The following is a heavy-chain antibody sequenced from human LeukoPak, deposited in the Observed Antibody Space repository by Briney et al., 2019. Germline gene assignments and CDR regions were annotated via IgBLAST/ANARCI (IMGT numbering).Heavy chain of an antibody. CDR2: IYYSGST. D-gene: IGHD4/OR15-4a*01. Sequence: SETLSLTCTVSGGSISSSSYYWGWIRQPPGKGLEWIGSIYYSGSTYYNPSLKSRVTISVDTSKNQFSLKLSSVTAADTAVYYCASLYGGPPVFYYYYMDVWGKGTTVTVSS. J-gene: IGHJ6*03. CDR3: ASLYGGPPVFYYYYMDV. CDR1: GGSISSSSYY. V-gene: IGHV4-39*01.